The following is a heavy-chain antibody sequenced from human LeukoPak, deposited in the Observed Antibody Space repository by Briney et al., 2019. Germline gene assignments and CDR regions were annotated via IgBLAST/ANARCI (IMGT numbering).Heavy chain of an antibody. CDR2: MSYDGSNK. CDR3: ANSPSIAAAGTHY. CDR1: GFTFSSYG. D-gene: IGHD6-13*01. J-gene: IGHJ4*02. Sequence: GGSLRLSCAASGFTFSSYGMHWVRQAPGKGLEWVAVMSYDGSNKYYADSVKGRFTISRDNSKNTLYLQMNSLRAEDTAVYYCANSPSIAAAGTHYWGQGTLVTVSS. V-gene: IGHV3-30*18.